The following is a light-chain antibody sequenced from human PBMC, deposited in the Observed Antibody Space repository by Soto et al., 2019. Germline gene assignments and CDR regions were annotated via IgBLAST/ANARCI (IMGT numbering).Light chain of an antibody. CDR1: RYNDGSNY. V-gene: IGLV1-47*01. CDR3: AAWDDRLLVWV. Sequence: QSVLTQSPSASATPGQRVTISCSGGRYNDGSNYVYWYQQPPGTAPKVLIYKNNQRPSGVPDRFSASKSGTSASLAISGLRSEDEADYYCAAWDDRLLVWVFGGGTKVTVL. CDR2: KNN. J-gene: IGLJ3*02.